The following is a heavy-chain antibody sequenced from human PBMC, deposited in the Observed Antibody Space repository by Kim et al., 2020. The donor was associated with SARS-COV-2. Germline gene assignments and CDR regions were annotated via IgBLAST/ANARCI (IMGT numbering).Heavy chain of an antibody. D-gene: IGHD3-16*01. J-gene: IGHJ2*01. CDR1: GFRFRNHG. CDR3: AKAMGGGSSDWNFDL. Sequence: GGSLRLSCAASGFRFRNHGIHWVRQAPGKGLEWVAYISYDGSEKKYADSLEGRVTISRDNSKNTVHLQMNSLKNDDTALYHCAKAMGGGSSDWNFDLWGR. CDR2: ISYDGSEK. V-gene: IGHV3-30*18.